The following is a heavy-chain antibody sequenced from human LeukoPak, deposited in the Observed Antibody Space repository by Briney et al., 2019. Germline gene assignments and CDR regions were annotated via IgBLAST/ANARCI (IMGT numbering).Heavy chain of an antibody. Sequence: GGSLRLSCAASGFTFSDYYMGWIRQAPGKGLEWVSYISSSGSTIYYADSVKGRFTISRDNAKNSLYLQMNSLRAEDTAVYYCAREYCSGGSCYSAGDYWGQGTLVTVSS. CDR2: ISSSGSTI. CDR1: GFTFSDYY. V-gene: IGHV3-11*01. J-gene: IGHJ4*02. D-gene: IGHD2-15*01. CDR3: AREYCSGGSCYSAGDY.